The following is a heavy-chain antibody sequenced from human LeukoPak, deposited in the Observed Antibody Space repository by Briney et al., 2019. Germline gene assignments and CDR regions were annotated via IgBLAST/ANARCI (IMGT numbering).Heavy chain of an antibody. CDR1: GGTFSSYA. V-gene: IGHV1-69*06. J-gene: IGHJ4*02. CDR3: ASDLASVAGDAY. CDR2: IIPIFGTA. D-gene: IGHD6-19*01. Sequence: ASVKVSCKASGGTFSSYAISWVRQAPGQGLEWMGGIIPIFGTANYAQKFQGRVTITADKSTSTAYMELSSLRSEDTAVYYCASDLASVAGDAYWGQGTLVTVSS.